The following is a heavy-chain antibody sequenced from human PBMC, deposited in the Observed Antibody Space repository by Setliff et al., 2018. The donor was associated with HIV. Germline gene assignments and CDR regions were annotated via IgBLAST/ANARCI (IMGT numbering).Heavy chain of an antibody. CDR3: ARASYGDYHYYGMDV. D-gene: IGHD4-17*01. CDR2: IYYSGST. CDR1: GGSISSHY. V-gene: IGHV4-59*08. J-gene: IGHJ6*02. Sequence: KPSETLSLTCTVSGGSISSHYWSWIRQPPGKGLEWIGSIYYSGSTNYNPSLKSRVTISVDTSKNQFSLKLSSVTAADTAVYYCARASYGDYHYYGMDVWGQGTTVTVSS.